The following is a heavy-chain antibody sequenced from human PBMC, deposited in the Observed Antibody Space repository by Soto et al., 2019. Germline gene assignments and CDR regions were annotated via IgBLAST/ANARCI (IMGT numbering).Heavy chain of an antibody. CDR1: GGSISSNDCY. CDR2: VYYSGGT. J-gene: IGHJ5*02. V-gene: IGHV4-30-4*01. Sequence: LSLTCTVSGGSISSNDCYWSWIRQSPGKGLEWIGYVYYSGGTYYNPSLKSRVTMSIDTSKNQLSLRLNSVTGADTAVYYCARALGILPGYFPPWSQGALVPLSA. D-gene: IGHD3-9*01. CDR3: ARALGILPGYFPP.